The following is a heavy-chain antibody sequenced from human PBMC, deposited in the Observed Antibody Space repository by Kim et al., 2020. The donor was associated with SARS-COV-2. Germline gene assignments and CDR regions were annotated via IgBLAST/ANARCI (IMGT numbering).Heavy chain of an antibody. J-gene: IGHJ3*02. CDR3: ARDRGLPDAFDI. Sequence: GGSLRRSCAASGFTFSPYWMHWVRQAPGKGLMWVSHINSDGSRIIYADSVKGRFTISRDNAKNTLYLQLNSLRADDTAVYFCARDRGLPDAFDIWGQGTMVTVSS. V-gene: IGHV3-74*01. CDR2: INSDGSRI. CDR1: GFTFSPYW. D-gene: IGHD3-10*01.